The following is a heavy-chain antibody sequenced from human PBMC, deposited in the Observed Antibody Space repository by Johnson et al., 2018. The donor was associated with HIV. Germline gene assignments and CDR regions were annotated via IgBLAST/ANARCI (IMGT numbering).Heavy chain of an antibody. CDR1: GFTVSSNY. CDR3: ASDLYCSGGSCQGGAFDI. Sequence: VQLVESGGGLIQPGGSLRLSCAASGFTVSSNYMSWVRQAPGKGLEWVSIIYSGGSTYYADSLKGRFTISRDNSKNTLYLQMNSLRADDTAVYYCASDLYCSGGSCQGGAFDIWGQGTMVSVSS. CDR2: IYSGGST. V-gene: IGHV3-53*01. D-gene: IGHD2-15*01. J-gene: IGHJ3*02.